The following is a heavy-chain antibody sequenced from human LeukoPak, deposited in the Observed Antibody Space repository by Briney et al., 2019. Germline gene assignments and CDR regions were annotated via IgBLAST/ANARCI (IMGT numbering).Heavy chain of an antibody. D-gene: IGHD1-26*01. CDR1: GGSISSSSYY. CDR3: AEDSGRIDY. Sequence: SETLSLICTVSGGSISSSSYYWGWIRQPPGKGLEWIGSIYYSGSTYYNPSLKSRVTISVDTSKNQFPLKLSSVTAADTAVYYCAEDSGRIDYWGQGTLVTVSS. J-gene: IGHJ4*02. V-gene: IGHV4-39*01. CDR2: IYYSGST.